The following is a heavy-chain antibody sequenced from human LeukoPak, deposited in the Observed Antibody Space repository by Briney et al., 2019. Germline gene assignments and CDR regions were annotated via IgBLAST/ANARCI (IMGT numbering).Heavy chain of an antibody. Sequence: ASVQVSCKASGYTFSDYYMHWVRQAPGQRLEWMGWINPDSGGTNYAQKFQGRVTMTRNTSISTAYMELSRLRPDDTAVYYCARGDYYDSRGFRWWGQGTLVIVSS. D-gene: IGHD3-22*01. CDR3: ARGDYYDSRGFRW. V-gene: IGHV1-2*02. CDR1: GYTFSDYY. CDR2: INPDSGGT. J-gene: IGHJ4*02.